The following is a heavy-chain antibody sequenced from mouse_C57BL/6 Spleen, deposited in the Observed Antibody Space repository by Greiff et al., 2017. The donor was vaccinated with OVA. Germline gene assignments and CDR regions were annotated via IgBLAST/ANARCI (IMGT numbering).Heavy chain of an antibody. CDR1: GYTFTSYW. D-gene: IGHD3-1*01. V-gene: IGHV1-64*01. CDR3: ARLDTREYFDY. Sequence: QVQLQQPGAELVKPGASVKFSCKASGYTFTSYWMHWVKQRPGQGLEWIGMIHPNSGSTNYNEKFKSKATLTVDKSSSTAYMQLSSLTSEDSAVYYCARLDTREYFDYWGQGTTLTVSS. J-gene: IGHJ2*01. CDR2: IHPNSGST.